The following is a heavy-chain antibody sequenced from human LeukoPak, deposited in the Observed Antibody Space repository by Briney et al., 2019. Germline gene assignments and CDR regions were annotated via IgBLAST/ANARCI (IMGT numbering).Heavy chain of an antibody. CDR1: GFTFSRYG. CDR3: ATTIFGVVIGAFDI. J-gene: IGHJ3*02. D-gene: IGHD3-3*01. Sequence: GGSLRLSCAASGFTFSRYGMHWVRQAPGKGLEWVAFIRYDGSNKYYADSVKGRFTISRDNSKNTLYLQMNSLRAEDTAVYYCATTIFGVVIGAFDIWGQGTIVTVSS. V-gene: IGHV3-30*02. CDR2: IRYDGSNK.